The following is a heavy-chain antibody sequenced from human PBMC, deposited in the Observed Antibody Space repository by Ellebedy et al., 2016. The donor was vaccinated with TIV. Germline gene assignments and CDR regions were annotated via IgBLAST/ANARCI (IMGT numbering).Heavy chain of an antibody. D-gene: IGHD2-15*01. V-gene: IGHV3-23*01. Sequence: GESLKLSCAASGVTISTNVMTCLRQAPVQGLELVPTITGSGGSTYYADSVKGRFTISRDNAKNSLYLQMNSLRAEDTAVYYCARYCSGGSCYSQAFDIWGQGTMVTVSS. CDR3: ARYCSGGSCYSQAFDI. CDR2: ITGSGGST. CDR1: GVTISTNV. J-gene: IGHJ3*02.